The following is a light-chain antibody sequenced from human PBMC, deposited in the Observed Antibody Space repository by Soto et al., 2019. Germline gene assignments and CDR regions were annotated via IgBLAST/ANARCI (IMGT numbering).Light chain of an antibody. CDR3: QQYGSSPIT. CDR2: GAS. V-gene: IGKV3-20*01. Sequence: EIVLTQSPGTLSLAPGERVTLSCRASQTVSSSYLAWYQQKPGQAPRLVIYGASSRATGIPDRFSGSGSETDFTLTISGLEPEDFAVYYCQQYGSSPITFGGGTKVEIK. J-gene: IGKJ4*01. CDR1: QTVSSSY.